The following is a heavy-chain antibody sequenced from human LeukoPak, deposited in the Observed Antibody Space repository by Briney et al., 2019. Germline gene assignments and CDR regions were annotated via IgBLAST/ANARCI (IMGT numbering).Heavy chain of an antibody. Sequence: GGSLRLSCAASGFTVSSNYMSWVRQAPGKGLEWVSVIYSGGSTYYADSVKGRFTISRDNSKNTLYLQMNSLRAEDTAVYYCAKDRLPVGATTSFDYWGQGTLVTVSS. J-gene: IGHJ4*02. CDR3: AKDRLPVGATTSFDY. CDR2: IYSGGST. CDR1: GFTVSSNY. D-gene: IGHD1-26*01. V-gene: IGHV3-53*01.